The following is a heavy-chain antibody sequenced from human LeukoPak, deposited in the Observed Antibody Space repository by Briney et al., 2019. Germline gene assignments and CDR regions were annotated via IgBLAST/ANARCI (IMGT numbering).Heavy chain of an antibody. CDR1: GYSISSGYY. CDR2: IYHSGST. Sequence: KPSETLSLTCTVFGYSISSGYYWGWIRQPPGKGLEWIGSIYHSGSTYYNPSLKSRVTISLDTSKNQFPLKLSSVTAADTAVYYCARVPHMDFGELSLLRFDPWGQGTLVAVSS. V-gene: IGHV4-38-2*02. D-gene: IGHD3-10*01. J-gene: IGHJ5*02. CDR3: ARVPHMDFGELSLLRFDP.